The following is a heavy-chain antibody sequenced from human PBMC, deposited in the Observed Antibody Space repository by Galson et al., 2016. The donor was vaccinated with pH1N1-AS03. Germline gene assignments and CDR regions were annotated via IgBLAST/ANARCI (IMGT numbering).Heavy chain of an antibody. D-gene: IGHD1-7*01. CDR3: ARNSDSLGAFDV. CDR2: FIPIFGTT. CDR1: GGTFDNHP. Sequence: SVKVSCKASGGTFDNHPINWVRQAPGQGLEWMGGFIPIFGTTNYAPKYQGRVTFTTDDSTTTDYMELSNLRSEDTAVYYCARNSDSLGAFDVWGQGTLLSVSS. V-gene: IGHV1-69*05. J-gene: IGHJ3*01.